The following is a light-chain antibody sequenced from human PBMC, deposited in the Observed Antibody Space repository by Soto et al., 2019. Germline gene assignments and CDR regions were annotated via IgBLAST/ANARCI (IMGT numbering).Light chain of an antibody. CDR2: DAS. Sequence: DIQMTQSPSTLSASVGDRVTITCRASQSISSWLDGYQQKPGKAPKLLIYDASSLDSGVPSRFSGSGSGTEFTLTISSLQPDDFATYYCQQYNSYPYTFGQGTKLEIK. V-gene: IGKV1-5*01. CDR3: QQYNSYPYT. J-gene: IGKJ2*01. CDR1: QSISSW.